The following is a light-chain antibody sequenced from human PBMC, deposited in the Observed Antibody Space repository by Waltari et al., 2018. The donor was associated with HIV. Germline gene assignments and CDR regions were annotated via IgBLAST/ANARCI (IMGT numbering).Light chain of an antibody. J-gene: IGLJ1*01. V-gene: IGLV1-47*01. CDR2: KET. CDR1: SSTLANDN. Sequence: QSVLTPPPSASGTPGQGVTIPCFGSSSTLANDNVYWYHPIPGAAPRLLIYKETQRPSGGPDRFTGSKSGTSASLAISGLRSEDEADYYCVGWDSRLSGYVFGSGTKVTVL. CDR3: VGWDSRLSGYV.